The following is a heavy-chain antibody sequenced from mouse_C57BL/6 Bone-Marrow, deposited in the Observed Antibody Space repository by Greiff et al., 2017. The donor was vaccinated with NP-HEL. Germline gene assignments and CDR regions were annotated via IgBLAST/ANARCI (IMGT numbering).Heavy chain of an antibody. CDR2: IWRGGST. V-gene: IGHV2-5*01. CDR3: AKKDYDYESLSYAMDY. J-gene: IGHJ4*01. CDR1: GFSLTSYG. D-gene: IGHD2-4*01. Sequence: QVQLQQSGPGLVQPSQSLSITCTVSGFSLTSYGVHWVRQSPGKGLEWLGVIWRGGSTDYNAAFMSRLSITKDNSKSQVFFKMNSLQADDTAIYYCAKKDYDYESLSYAMDYWGQGTSVTVSS.